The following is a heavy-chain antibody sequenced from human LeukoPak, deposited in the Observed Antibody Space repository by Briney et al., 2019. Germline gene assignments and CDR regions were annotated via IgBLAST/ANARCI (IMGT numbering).Heavy chain of an antibody. D-gene: IGHD2-2*01. CDR2: VSAYNANT. V-gene: IGHV1-18*01. Sequence: ASVKVSCKASGYTFTSYDITWVRQAPGQGLEWMGWVSAYNANTNYAQKFQGRVIMTTDTSTNTAYMELRSLRSDDTAVYYCAKSSYCSSTSCFEYFPQWGQGTLVTVSS. J-gene: IGHJ1*01. CDR1: GYTFTSYD. CDR3: AKSSYCSSTSCFEYFPQ.